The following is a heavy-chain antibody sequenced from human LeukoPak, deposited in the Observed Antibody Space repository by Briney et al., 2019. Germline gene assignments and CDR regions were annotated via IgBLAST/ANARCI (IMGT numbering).Heavy chain of an antibody. CDR3: ARSNIAVRRGDNWFDP. D-gene: IGHD6-6*01. Sequence: ASVKVSCKASGYTFTDYYMHWVRQAPGQGLGWMGWIGPNSGGTKYAQKFQGRVTMTRDSSISTAYMELTSLMSDDTAVYYCARSNIAVRRGDNWFDPWGQGTLVTVSS. V-gene: IGHV1-2*02. J-gene: IGHJ5*02. CDR1: GYTFTDYY. CDR2: IGPNSGGT.